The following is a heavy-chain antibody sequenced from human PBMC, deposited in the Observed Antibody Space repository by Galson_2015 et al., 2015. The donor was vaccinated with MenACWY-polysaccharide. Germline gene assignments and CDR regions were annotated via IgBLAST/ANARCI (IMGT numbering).Heavy chain of an antibody. J-gene: IGHJ4*02. D-gene: IGHD5-18*01. CDR3: ARVVRRKYSYSDY. CDR1: GYTFTTYD. V-gene: IGHV1-8*01. CDR2: MNPNSGNA. Sequence: SVKVSCKASGYTFTTYDINWVRQATGQGLEWMGWMNPNSGNAGYAQKFQGKLTMTRDTSTSTAYMELTGLRYEDTAVYYCARVVRRKYSYSDYWGQGTLVTVSS.